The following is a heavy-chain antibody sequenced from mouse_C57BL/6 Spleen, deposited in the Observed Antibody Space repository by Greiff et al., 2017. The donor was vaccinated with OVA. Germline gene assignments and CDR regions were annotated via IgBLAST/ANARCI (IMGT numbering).Heavy chain of an antibody. CDR2: IWRGGST. CDR1: GFSFTSYG. J-gene: IGHJ4*01. V-gene: IGHV2-5*01. CDR3: DKIRGTAQATLGYAMDY. Sequence: QVQLKQSGPGLVQPSQCLSITCTVSGFSFTSYGVHWVRQSPGKGLEWLGVIWRGGSTDYNAAFRSRLSITKDNSKSQVFFKMKSLRADDTAIYYCDKIRGTAQATLGYAMDYWGQGTSVTVSS. D-gene: IGHD3-1*01.